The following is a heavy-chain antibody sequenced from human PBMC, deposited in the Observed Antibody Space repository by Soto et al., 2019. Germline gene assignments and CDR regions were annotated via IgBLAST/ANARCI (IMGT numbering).Heavy chain of an antibody. V-gene: IGHV1-18*01. J-gene: IGHJ4*02. CDR2: STHTGNT. D-gene: IGHD1-26*01. CDR3: ARSGEHPLDY. CDR1: GYSFPHYV. Sequence: GXSVKVSCKTSGYSFPHYVINWVRQAPGHGLEWMGFSTHTGNTNYAQNFQGRVVLTTDTSTSTAYMEVTSLRSDDTAVYYCARSGEHPLDYWGQGTPVTVSS.